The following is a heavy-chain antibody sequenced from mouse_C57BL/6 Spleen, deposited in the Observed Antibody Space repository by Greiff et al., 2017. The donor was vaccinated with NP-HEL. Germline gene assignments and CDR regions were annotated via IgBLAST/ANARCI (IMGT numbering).Heavy chain of an antibody. J-gene: IGHJ4*01. CDR3: ARENYYGSSYEAMDY. V-gene: IGHV5-17*01. Sequence: EVMLVESGGGLVKPGGSLKLSCAASGFTFSDYGMHWVRQAPERGLGWVAYISSGSSTIYYADTVKGRFTISRDNAKNTLFLQMTSLRSEDTAMYYCARENYYGSSYEAMDYWGQGTSVTVSS. D-gene: IGHD1-1*01. CDR1: GFTFSDYG. CDR2: ISSGSSTI.